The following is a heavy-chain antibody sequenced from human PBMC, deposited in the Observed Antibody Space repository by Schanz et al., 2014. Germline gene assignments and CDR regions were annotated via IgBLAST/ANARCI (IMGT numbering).Heavy chain of an antibody. Sequence: DVQLVDSGGGLVQPGGSLRLSCVASGFTFRRYGMSWVRQAPGKGLEWVSVIAGDGGGPNYVDSVKGRFTISRDNSKNTLYLLMNSLRAEDTAVYYCAKDLISGWSGFDYWGQGTLVTVSS. CDR3: AKDLISGWSGFDY. CDR2: IAGDGGGP. J-gene: IGHJ4*02. V-gene: IGHV3-23*04. CDR1: GFTFRRYG. D-gene: IGHD6-19*01.